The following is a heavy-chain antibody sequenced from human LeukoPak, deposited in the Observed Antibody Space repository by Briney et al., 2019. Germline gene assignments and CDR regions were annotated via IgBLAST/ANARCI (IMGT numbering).Heavy chain of an antibody. CDR1: GGSFSGYY. J-gene: IGHJ4*02. CDR2: INHSEST. CDR3: ARIAVPRVRRYFDY. Sequence: SETLSLTCAVYGGSFSGYYWSWIRQPPGKGLEWIGEINHSESTNYNPSLKSRVTISVDTSKNQFSLKLSSVTAADTAVYYCARIAVPRVRRYFDYWGQGTLVTVSS. D-gene: IGHD6-19*01. V-gene: IGHV4-34*01.